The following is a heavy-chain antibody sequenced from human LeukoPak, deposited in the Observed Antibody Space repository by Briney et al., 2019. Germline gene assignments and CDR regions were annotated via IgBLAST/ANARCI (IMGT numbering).Heavy chain of an antibody. CDR3: ASGQDYGDYVGNY. V-gene: IGHV3-66*01. CDR1: GFTVSSNY. J-gene: IGHJ4*02. Sequence: GGSLRLSCAASGFTVSSNYTSWVRQAPGKGLEWVSVIYSGGSTYYADSVKGRFTISRDNSKNTLYLQMNSLRAEDTAVYYCASGQDYGDYVGNYWGQGTLVTVSS. CDR2: IYSGGST. D-gene: IGHD4-17*01.